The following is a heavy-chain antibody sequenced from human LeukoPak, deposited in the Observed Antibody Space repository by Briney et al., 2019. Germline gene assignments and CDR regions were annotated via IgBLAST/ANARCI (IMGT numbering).Heavy chain of an antibody. Sequence: GASVKVSCKASGYTFTSYYMHWVRQAPGQGLEWMGRIIPIFGIANYAQKFQGRVTITADKSTSTAYMELSSLRSEDTAVYYCAGLRKNGYFDLWGRGTLVTVSS. J-gene: IGHJ2*01. CDR1: GYTFTSYY. V-gene: IGHV1-69*02. CDR2: IIPIFGIA. CDR3: AGLRKNGYFDL.